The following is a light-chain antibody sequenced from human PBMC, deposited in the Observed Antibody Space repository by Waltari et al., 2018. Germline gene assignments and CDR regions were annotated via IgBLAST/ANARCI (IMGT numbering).Light chain of an antibody. CDR2: EDS. J-gene: IGLJ6*01. CDR3: YSTDSSGNHRV. Sequence: SYELPQPPSVSVSPGQTARLTCPGDALPKKYAYWYQQKSGQAPVLVIYEDSKRPSGIPERFSGSSSGTMATLTISGAQVEDEADYYCYSTDSSGNHRVFGSGTKVTVL. V-gene: IGLV3-10*01. CDR1: ALPKKY.